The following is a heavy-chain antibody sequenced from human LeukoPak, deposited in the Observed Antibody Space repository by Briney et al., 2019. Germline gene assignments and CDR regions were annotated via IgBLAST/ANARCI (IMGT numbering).Heavy chain of an antibody. D-gene: IGHD2-2*01. CDR2: IYHSGST. J-gene: IGHJ5*02. CDR1: GYSISSGYY. V-gene: IGHV4-38-2*01. Sequence: SETLSLTCAVSGYSISSGYYWGWIRQPPGKGLEWIGSIYHSGSTYYNPSLKSRVTISVDTSKNQFSLKLSSVTAAGTAVYYCARQPRDCSSTSCYGDWFDPWGQGTLVTVSS. CDR3: ARQPRDCSSTSCYGDWFDP.